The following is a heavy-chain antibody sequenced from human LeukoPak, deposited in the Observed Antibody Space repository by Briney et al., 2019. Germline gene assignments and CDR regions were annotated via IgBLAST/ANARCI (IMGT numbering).Heavy chain of an antibody. J-gene: IGHJ4*02. V-gene: IGHV3-30*03. CDR3: ARIFGEAVAGLYDFDY. CDR1: EFSVGSNY. Sequence: PGGSLRLSCAASEFSVGSNYMTWVRQAPGKGLEWVAVISYDGSNKYYADSVKGRFTISRDNSKNTLYLQMNSLRAEDTAVYYCARIFGEAVAGLYDFDYWGQGTLVTVSS. D-gene: IGHD6-19*01. CDR2: ISYDGSNK.